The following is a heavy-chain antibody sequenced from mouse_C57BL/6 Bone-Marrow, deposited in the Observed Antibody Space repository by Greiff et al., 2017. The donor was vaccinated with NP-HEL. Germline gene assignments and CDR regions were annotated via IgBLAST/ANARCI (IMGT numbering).Heavy chain of an antibody. Sequence: QVQLQQPGAELVRPGSSVKLSCKASGYTFTSYWMHWVKQRPIQGLEWIGNIDPSDSETHYNQKFKDKATLTVDKSSSTAYMQLSSLTSEDSAVYYCAREVVRGRIYAMDYWGQGTSVTVSS. CDR3: AREVVRGRIYAMDY. CDR1: GYTFTSYW. CDR2: IDPSDSET. V-gene: IGHV1-52*01. D-gene: IGHD1-1*02. J-gene: IGHJ4*01.